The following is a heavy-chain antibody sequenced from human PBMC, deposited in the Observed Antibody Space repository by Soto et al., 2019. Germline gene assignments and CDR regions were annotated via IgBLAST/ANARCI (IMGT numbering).Heavy chain of an antibody. D-gene: IGHD3-10*01. CDR2: IKSKADNYAT. Sequence: EVQLVESGGGLVQPGGSLKISCAASGITFSDSAMHWVRQASGKGLEWVGRIKSKADNYATAYAASVRGRFIISRDDSKTTAYLHMNSRKTEDTAVYFCTRLSRSGVFWFDPWGRGTLVTVSS. V-gene: IGHV3-73*02. CDR3: TRLSRSGVFWFDP. CDR1: GITFSDSA. J-gene: IGHJ5*02.